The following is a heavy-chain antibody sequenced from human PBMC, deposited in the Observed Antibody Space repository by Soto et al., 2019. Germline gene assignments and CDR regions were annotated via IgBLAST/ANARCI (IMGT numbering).Heavy chain of an antibody. V-gene: IGHV1-3*01. Sequence: SVKVSCKATGYSFKNYAVHWVRQAPGQRLEWMGFTNEGSGNTRFSQKFQGRISITRDTSASTVYLDLSSLTSEDTAIYYCARDDRSVSGVVTLDHWGPGTLVTVSS. CDR1: GYSFKNYA. CDR2: TNEGSGNT. CDR3: ARDDRSVSGVVTLDH. D-gene: IGHD3-3*01. J-gene: IGHJ4*02.